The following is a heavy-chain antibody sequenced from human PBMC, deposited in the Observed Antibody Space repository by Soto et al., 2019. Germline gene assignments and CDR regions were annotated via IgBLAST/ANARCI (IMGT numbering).Heavy chain of an antibody. D-gene: IGHD2-15*01. CDR2: INSDGSST. J-gene: IGHJ4*02. V-gene: IGHV3-74*01. Sequence: LRLSCASSGFGVRNNYMSWVRQAPGKGLVWVSWINSDGSSTSYADSVKGRFTISRDNAKNTLYLQMSSLRAEDTAVYYCASGGSILNFHSWGQGTLVTVPQ. CDR3: ASGGSILNFHS. CDR1: GFGVRNNY.